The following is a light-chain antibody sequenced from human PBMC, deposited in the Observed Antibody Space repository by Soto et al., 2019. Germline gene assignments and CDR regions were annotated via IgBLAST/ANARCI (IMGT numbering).Light chain of an antibody. CDR3: ISYTTFSAPVV. J-gene: IGLJ2*01. Sequence: QSALTQPASVSGSPGQSITISCTGTSSDVAGYNYVSWYQQHAGKAPKLMIYEVSSRPSGVSSRFSGSKSGNTASLTISGLQAEDEADYYCISYTTFSAPVVFGGGTQLTVL. V-gene: IGLV2-14*01. CDR1: SSDVAGYNY. CDR2: EVS.